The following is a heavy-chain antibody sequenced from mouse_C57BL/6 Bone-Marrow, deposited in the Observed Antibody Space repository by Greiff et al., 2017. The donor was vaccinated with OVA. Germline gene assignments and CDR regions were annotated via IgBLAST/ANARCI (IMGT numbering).Heavy chain of an antibody. V-gene: IGHV1-69*01. Sequence: QVQLKQPGAELVMPGASVKLSCKASGYTFTSYWMHWVKQRPGQGLEWIGEIDPSDSSTNYNQKFKGKSTLTVDKSSSTAYMQLSSLTSEDSAVYYCARGPYDYSWFAYWGQGTLVTVSA. CDR3: ARGPYDYSWFAY. CDR1: GYTFTSYW. J-gene: IGHJ3*01. CDR2: IDPSDSST. D-gene: IGHD2-4*01.